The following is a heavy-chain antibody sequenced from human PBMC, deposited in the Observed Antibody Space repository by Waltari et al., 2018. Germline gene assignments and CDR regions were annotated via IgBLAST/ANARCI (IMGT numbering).Heavy chain of an antibody. CDR2: IKQDASEE. CDR3: ATGSTARGYYGMDV. V-gene: IGHV3-7*01. CDR1: GFPLGSYW. J-gene: IGHJ6*02. Sequence: EMQLVESGGGLVQPGGALRLPCAPAGFPLGSYWVSWVRQAPGKGLEWVANIKQDASEEYYVDSVKGRFTISKDNAKNSLSLQMNSLRAEDTAVYYCATGSTARGYYGMDVWGQGTTVTVSS. D-gene: IGHD3-10*01.